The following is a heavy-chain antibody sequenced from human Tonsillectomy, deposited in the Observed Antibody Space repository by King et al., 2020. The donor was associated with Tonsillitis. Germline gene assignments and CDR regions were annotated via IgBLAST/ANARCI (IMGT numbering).Heavy chain of an antibody. CDR2: IGTSSRNT. Sequence: VQLVESGGGLVKPGGSLRLSCVASGFTFSSYSMTWVRQAPGKGVEWVSSIGTSSRNTYYADSLKGRFTISRDNAKKSLYLQMNGLRAEDTGVYFCVKSREKLREGIADYWGQGTLVTVSS. J-gene: IGHJ4*02. D-gene: IGHD2-21*01. CDR1: GFTFSSYS. CDR3: VKSREKLREGIADY. V-gene: IGHV3-21*01.